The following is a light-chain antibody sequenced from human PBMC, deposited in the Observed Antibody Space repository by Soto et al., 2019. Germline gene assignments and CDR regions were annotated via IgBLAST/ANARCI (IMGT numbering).Light chain of an antibody. CDR1: SSHIGAVYD. CDR3: QSFDSSLSGWV. V-gene: IGLV1-40*01. Sequence: QSVLTQPPSVSGAPGQRVTISCTGSSSHIGAVYDVHWYQQLPGTAPKLLLSGDTKRPSGVPDRFSGSKSGTSASLAITGLRAEDESDYYCQSFDSSLSGWVFGGGTQLTVL. J-gene: IGLJ3*02. CDR2: GDT.